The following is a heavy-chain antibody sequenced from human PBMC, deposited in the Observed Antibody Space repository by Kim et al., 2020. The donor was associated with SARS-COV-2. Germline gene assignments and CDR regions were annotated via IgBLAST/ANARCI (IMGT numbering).Heavy chain of an antibody. CDR3: ARRHIAARRSYWYFDL. CDR2: INHSGST. CDR1: GGSFSGYY. V-gene: IGHV4-34*01. Sequence: SETLSLTCAVYGGSFSGYYWSWIRQPPGKGLEWIGEINHSGSTNYNPSLKSRVTISVDTSKNQFSLKLSSVTAADTAVYYCARRHIAARRSYWYFDLWGRGTLVTVSS. D-gene: IGHD6-6*01. J-gene: IGHJ2*01.